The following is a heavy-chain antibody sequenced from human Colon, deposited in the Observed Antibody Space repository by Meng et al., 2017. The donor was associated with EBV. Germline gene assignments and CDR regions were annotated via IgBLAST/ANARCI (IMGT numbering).Heavy chain of an antibody. CDR3: VRRDYGNYPLKSP. J-gene: IGHJ5*02. Sequence: QLQLQGSGQGLVKSSGTLSVTGAVSGDSITSNAWWSWVRQPPGKGLEWIGQIHHKGYSTFNPSLQSRVTMSVDKSKNQFFLTVRSVTASDTAVYYCVRRDYGNYPLKSPWGQGVLVTVSS. CDR1: GDSITSNAW. D-gene: IGHD4-17*01. V-gene: IGHV4-4*02. CDR2: IHHKGYS.